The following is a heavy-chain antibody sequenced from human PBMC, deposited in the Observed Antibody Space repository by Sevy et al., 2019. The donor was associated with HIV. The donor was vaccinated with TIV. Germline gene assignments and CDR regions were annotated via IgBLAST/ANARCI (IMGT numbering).Heavy chain of an antibody. D-gene: IGHD5-12*01. J-gene: IGHJ4*02. CDR3: ARERLGGLED. CDR1: GFTFSDYY. V-gene: IGHV3-11*01. Sequence: GGSLRLSCAASGFTFSDYYMTWIRQAPGKGLEWVAHIGSSDSTIHYVDSVKGRFTISRDNVNNALFLQMNSLRAEDTAVYYCARERLGGLEDWGQGTLVTVSS. CDR2: IGSSDSTI.